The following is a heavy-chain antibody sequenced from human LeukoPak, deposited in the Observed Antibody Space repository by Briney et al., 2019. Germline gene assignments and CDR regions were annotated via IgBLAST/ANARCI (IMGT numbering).Heavy chain of an antibody. CDR2: INSDGSST. CDR1: GFTFRSYW. V-gene: IGHV3-74*01. J-gene: IGHJ4*02. Sequence: GGSLRLSCAASGFTFRSYWMHWVRQAPGKGLVWVSRINSDGSSTSYADSVKGRFTISRDNAKNTLYLQMNSLRAENTAVYYCARDPGIAAADYWGQGTLVTVSS. D-gene: IGHD6-13*01. CDR3: ARDPGIAAADY.